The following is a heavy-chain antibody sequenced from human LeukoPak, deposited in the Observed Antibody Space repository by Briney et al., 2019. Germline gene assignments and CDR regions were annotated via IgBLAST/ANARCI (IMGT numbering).Heavy chain of an antibody. J-gene: IGHJ4*02. D-gene: IGHD3-3*01. CDR3: ARGDFWSGYYYY. CDR1: GFTFSDYY. V-gene: IGHV3-11*01. CDR2: ISSSGSPK. Sequence: GGSLRLSCAVSGFTFSDYYMSWIRQAPGKGLEWVSYISSSGSPKKYADSVKGRFTISRDNAKNSLYLQMSSLRAEDTAVYYCARGDFWSGYYYYWGQGTLVTVSS.